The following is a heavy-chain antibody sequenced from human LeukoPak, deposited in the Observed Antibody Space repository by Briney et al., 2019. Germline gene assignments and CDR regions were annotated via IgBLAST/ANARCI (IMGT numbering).Heavy chain of an antibody. CDR3: ARGLYYDFWSGYYTWFDP. CDR2: IIPILGIA. J-gene: IGHJ5*02. V-gene: IGHV1-69*02. D-gene: IGHD3-3*01. CDR1: GGTFSSYT. Sequence: ASVKVSCKASGGTFSSYTISWVRQAPGQGLEWMGRIIPILGIANYAQKFQGRVTITADKSTSTAYMELSSLRSGDTAVYYCARGLYYDFWSGYYTWFDPWGQGTLVTVSS.